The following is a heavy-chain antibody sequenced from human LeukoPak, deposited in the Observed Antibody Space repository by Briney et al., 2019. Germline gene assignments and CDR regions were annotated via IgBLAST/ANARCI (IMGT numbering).Heavy chain of an antibody. J-gene: IGHJ4*02. D-gene: IGHD5-24*01. CDR2: MSGSGGST. CDR1: GFTFSSYA. V-gene: IGHV3-23*01. CDR3: AKKGQLEMATIDY. Sequence: AGGSLRLSCAASGFTFSSYAMSWVRQAPGKGLEWVSAMSGSGGSTYYADSVKGRFTISRDNSKNTLYLQMNSLRAEDTAVYYCAKKGQLEMATIDYWGQGTLVTVPS.